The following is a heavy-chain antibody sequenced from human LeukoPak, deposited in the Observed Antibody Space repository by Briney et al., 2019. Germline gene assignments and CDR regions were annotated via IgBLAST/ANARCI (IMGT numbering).Heavy chain of an antibody. CDR3: ARRGIAAAVSTFDY. CDR2: IIPIFGTA. Sequence: ASVKVSCKASGGTFSSYAISWVRQAPGQGLEWMGGIIPIFGTANYAQKFQGRVTITADESTSTAYMELSSLRSEDTAVYYCARRGIAAAVSTFDYWGQGTLVTVSS. V-gene: IGHV1-69*13. D-gene: IGHD6-13*01. CDR1: GGTFSSYA. J-gene: IGHJ4*02.